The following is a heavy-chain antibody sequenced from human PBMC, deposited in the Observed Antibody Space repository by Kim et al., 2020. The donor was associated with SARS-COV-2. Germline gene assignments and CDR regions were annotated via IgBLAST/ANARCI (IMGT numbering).Heavy chain of an antibody. J-gene: IGHJ6*02. CDR1: GFTFSDYY. Sequence: GGSLRHSCAASGFTFSDYYMSWIRQAPGKGLEWVSYISSSSSYTNYADSGKGRFTISRDNAKNSLYLQMNSLRAEDTAVYYCARVGYDYVWGSYRDYYYYYGMDVWGQGTTVTVSS. CDR2: ISSSSSYT. CDR3: ARVGYDYVWGSYRDYYYYYGMDV. D-gene: IGHD3-16*02. V-gene: IGHV3-11*05.